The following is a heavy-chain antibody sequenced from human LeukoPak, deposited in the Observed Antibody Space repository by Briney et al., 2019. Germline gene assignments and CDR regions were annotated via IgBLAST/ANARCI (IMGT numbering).Heavy chain of an antibody. Sequence: ASVKVSCKASGYTFTGYYMHWVRQAPGQGLEWMGWINPNSGGSSYAQKFQGRVTMTRDTPTSTAYMELTRLRSDDTAVYYCASVRGFSTWFDPWGQGTLVTVSS. CDR2: INPNSGGS. CDR1: GYTFTGYY. J-gene: IGHJ5*02. CDR3: ASVRGFSTWFDP. V-gene: IGHV1-2*02. D-gene: IGHD3-10*02.